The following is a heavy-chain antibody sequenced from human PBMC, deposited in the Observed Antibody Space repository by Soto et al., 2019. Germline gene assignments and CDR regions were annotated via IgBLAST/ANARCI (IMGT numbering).Heavy chain of an antibody. D-gene: IGHD5-12*01. J-gene: IGHJ6*02. Sequence: ASVKVSCKASGFTFTSSAVQWVRQARGQRLEWIGWIVVGSGNTNYAQKFQERVTITRDMSTSTAYMELSSLRSEDTAAYYCAVGYSDYDFAVAGGYYYGMDVWGQGTTVTVSS. CDR3: AVGYSDYDFAVAGGYYYGMDV. V-gene: IGHV1-58*01. CDR1: GFTFTSSA. CDR2: IVVGSGNT.